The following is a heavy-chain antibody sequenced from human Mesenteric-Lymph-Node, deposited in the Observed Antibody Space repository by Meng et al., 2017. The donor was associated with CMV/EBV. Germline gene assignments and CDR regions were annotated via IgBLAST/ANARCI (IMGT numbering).Heavy chain of an antibody. V-gene: IGHV3-7*01. Sequence: GGSLRLSCAATGFTFNRYCMSWVRQAPGKGLEWVANIKQDGSEKYYVDSVKGRFTISRDNAKKSLYLEMNSLRAEDTAIYYCARMRTRGLEYWGQGTLVTVSS. D-gene: IGHD1/OR15-1a*01. CDR1: GFTFNRYC. CDR3: ARMRTRGLEY. J-gene: IGHJ4*02. CDR2: IKQDGSEK.